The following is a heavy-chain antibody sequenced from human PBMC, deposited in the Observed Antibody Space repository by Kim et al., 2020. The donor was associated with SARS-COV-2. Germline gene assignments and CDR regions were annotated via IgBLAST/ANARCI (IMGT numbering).Heavy chain of an antibody. CDR3: ARHRIYCSSTSCYNNWFDP. V-gene: IGHV4-39*01. CDR2: IYYSGST. D-gene: IGHD2-2*01. CDR1: GGSISSSSYY. Sequence: SETLSLTCTVSGGSISSSSYYWGWIRQPPGKGLEWIGSIYYSGSTYYNPSLKSRVTISVDTSKNQFSLKLSSVTAADTAVYYCARHRIYCSSTSCYNNWFDPWGQGTLVTVSS. J-gene: IGHJ5*02.